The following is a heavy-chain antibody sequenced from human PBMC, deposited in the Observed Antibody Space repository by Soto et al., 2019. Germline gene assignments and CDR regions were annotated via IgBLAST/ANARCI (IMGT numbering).Heavy chain of an antibody. CDR1: GYTFTGYY. V-gene: IGHV1-2*04. CDR3: ARDIAAAGTIYYYYGMDV. J-gene: IGHJ6*02. Sequence: QVQLVQSGAEVKKPGASVKVSCKASGYTFTGYYMHWVRQAPGQGLEWMGWINPNSGGTNYAQKFQGWVTMTRDTSTSTAYKELSRLRSDDTAVYYCARDIAAAGTIYYYYGMDVWGQGTTVTVSS. D-gene: IGHD6-13*01. CDR2: INPNSGGT.